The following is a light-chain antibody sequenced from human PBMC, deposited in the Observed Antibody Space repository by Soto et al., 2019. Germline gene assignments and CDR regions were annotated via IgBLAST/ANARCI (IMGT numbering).Light chain of an antibody. Sequence: DIVMTQSPATPSVPPGERATLSCRASQGVSRYLAWSQQKPGQAPRLLMYDASTRAAGIAVRFSGSGSGTALTTTVSCRQAEDLEVYSCKQTKDCPAKFSQGTK. CDR1: QGVSRY. V-gene: IGKV3-15*01. J-gene: IGKJ1*01. CDR2: DAS. CDR3: KQTKDCPAK.